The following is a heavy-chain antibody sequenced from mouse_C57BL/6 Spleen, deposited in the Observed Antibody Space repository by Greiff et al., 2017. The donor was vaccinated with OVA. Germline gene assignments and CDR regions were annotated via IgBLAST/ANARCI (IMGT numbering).Heavy chain of an antibody. CDR3: AKDYDYDY. D-gene: IGHD2-4*01. CDR2: IYPRDGST. V-gene: IGHV1-85*01. J-gene: IGHJ2*01. CDR1: GYNFTSYD. Sequence: QVQLKESGPELVKPGASVKLSCKASGYNFTSYDINWVKQRPGQGLEWIGWIYPRDGSTKYNEKFKGKATLTVDTSSSTAYMELHSLTSEDSAVYFCAKDYDYDYWGQGTTLTVSS.